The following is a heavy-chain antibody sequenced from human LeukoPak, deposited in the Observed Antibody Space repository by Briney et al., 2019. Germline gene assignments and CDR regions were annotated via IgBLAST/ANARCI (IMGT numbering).Heavy chain of an antibody. D-gene: IGHD3-10*01. V-gene: IGHV3-21*01. CDR2: ISSSSSYI. CDR1: GFDFSSYS. Sequence: GGSLRLSCAASGFDFSSYSMNWVRQAPGKGLEWVSSISSSSSYIYYADSVKGRFTISRDNAKNSLYLQMNSLRAEDTAVYYCARFHPYYGSGSMGEEWGQGTLVTVSS. CDR3: ARFHPYYGSGSMGEE. J-gene: IGHJ4*02.